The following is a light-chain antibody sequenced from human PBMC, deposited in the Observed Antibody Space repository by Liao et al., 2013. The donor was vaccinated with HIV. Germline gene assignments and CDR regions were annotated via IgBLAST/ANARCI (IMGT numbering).Light chain of an antibody. CDR1: KLGDKY. V-gene: IGLV3-1*01. CDR3: QVWDSSSDHQRV. Sequence: SSGLTQPPSVSVSPGQTASITCSGDKLGDKYACWYQQKPGQSPVLVIYYDSDRPSGIPERFSGSNSGNTATLTISRVEAGDEADYYCQVWDSSSDHQRVFGGGTKLTVL. J-gene: IGLJ3*02. CDR2: YDS.